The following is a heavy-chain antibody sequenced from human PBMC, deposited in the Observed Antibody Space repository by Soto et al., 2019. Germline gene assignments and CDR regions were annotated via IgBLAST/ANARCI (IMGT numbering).Heavy chain of an antibody. CDR2: LSSRGFST. J-gene: IGHJ3*02. D-gene: IGHD2-8*01. Sequence: EVQLLESGGDLVQPGGSLRLSCAASGFTFNDYALTWVRQVPGKGLEWVESLSSRGFSTHYAESVKGRLTISRDNIKNTVYLQMNSLRAEDLAVYYCARDRAVYLSNGICIDAFDIWGQGTLVTASS. CDR1: GFTFNDYA. CDR3: ARDRAVYLSNGICIDAFDI. V-gene: IGHV3-23*01.